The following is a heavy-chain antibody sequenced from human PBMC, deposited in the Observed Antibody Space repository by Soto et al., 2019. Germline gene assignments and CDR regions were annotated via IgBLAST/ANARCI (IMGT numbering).Heavy chain of an antibody. Sequence: GGSLRLSCTGSGFTFSSYAMHWVRLAPGKGLEWVAVVSYDGSIENYADSVRGRFTISRDNPKNTVFPQMKSLRVEDTAVYYCAKALYYYDFSLDDSWGQGLLVTVSS. CDR2: VSYDGSIE. J-gene: IGHJ5*02. CDR1: GFTFSSYA. D-gene: IGHD3-16*01. V-gene: IGHV3-30*04. CDR3: AKALYYYDFSLDDS.